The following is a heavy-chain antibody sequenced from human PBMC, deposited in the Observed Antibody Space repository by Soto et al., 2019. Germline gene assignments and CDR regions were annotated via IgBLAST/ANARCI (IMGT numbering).Heavy chain of an antibody. CDR1: GFTFSTYG. CDR3: GRGHMAYCGGDCYLDY. CDR2: IWYDGSNK. J-gene: IGHJ4*02. V-gene: IGHV3-33*01. D-gene: IGHD2-21*02. Sequence: QVQLVESGGGVVQPGRSLRLSCAASGFTFSTYGMHWVRQAPGKGLEWVAFIWYDGSNKFYGDSVKGRFTISRDNSKNTVSLEMNSLRPEDTAVYYCGRGHMAYCGGDCYLDYWGQGTLVTVSS.